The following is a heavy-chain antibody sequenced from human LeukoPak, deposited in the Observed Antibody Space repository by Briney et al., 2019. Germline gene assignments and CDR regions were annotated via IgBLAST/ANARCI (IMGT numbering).Heavy chain of an antibody. V-gene: IGHV3-30*18. CDR2: ISYDETNE. J-gene: IGHJ4*02. CDR3: AKESGVNFDY. CDR1: GFTFSSYG. Sequence: PGGSLRLSCAASGFTFSSYGMHWVRQAPGKGLEWVAVISYDETNEYYTDSVKGRFTISRDNSKNTLYLLMNSLRVEDTAVYYCAKESGVNFDYWGQGTLVTVSS. D-gene: IGHD3-3*01.